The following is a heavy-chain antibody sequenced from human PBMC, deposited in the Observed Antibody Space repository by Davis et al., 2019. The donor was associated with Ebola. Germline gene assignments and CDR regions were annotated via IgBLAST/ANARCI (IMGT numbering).Heavy chain of an antibody. CDR2: INAGNGNT. D-gene: IGHD6-13*01. Sequence: AASVKDSCKASGYTFTSYAMHRVRQAPGQRPEWMVWINAGNGNTKYSQKFQGRVTITRDTSASKAYMKLSSLRTENTAMYYCASSMGIAAAPYYYYGMDVWGQGTTVTVSS. CDR1: GYTFTSYA. J-gene: IGHJ6*01. V-gene: IGHV1-3*01. CDR3: ASSMGIAAAPYYYYGMDV.